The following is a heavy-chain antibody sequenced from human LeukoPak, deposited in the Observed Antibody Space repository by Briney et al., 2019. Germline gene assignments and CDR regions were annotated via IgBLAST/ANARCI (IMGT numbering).Heavy chain of an antibody. Sequence: GGSLRLSCAAPGFTFSSYSMNWVRQAPGKGLEWVSSISSSSSYIYYADSVEGRFTISRDNAKNSLYLQMNSLRAEDTAVYYCARWATGEFDYWGQGTLVTVSS. CDR2: ISSSSSYI. CDR1: GFTFSSYS. D-gene: IGHD3-16*01. V-gene: IGHV3-21*04. J-gene: IGHJ4*02. CDR3: ARWATGEFDY.